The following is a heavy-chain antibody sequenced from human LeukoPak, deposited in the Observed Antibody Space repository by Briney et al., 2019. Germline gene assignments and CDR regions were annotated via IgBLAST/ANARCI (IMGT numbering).Heavy chain of an antibody. CDR3: ASRHCSGGGCYFAGADPFDY. V-gene: IGHV3-23*03. J-gene: IGHJ4*02. D-gene: IGHD2-15*01. Sequence: GGSLRLSCAASGFTFSSYAMSWVRQAPGKGLEWVSVIYSGGNIYYIDSVKGRFTISRDTSKNTLYLQMNSLRAEDTAVYFCASRHCSGGGCYFAGADPFDYWGQGTLVTVSS. CDR1: GFTFSSYA. CDR2: IYSGGNI.